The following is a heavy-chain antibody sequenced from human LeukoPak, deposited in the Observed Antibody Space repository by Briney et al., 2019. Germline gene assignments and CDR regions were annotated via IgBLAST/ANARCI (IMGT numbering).Heavy chain of an antibody. CDR3: ATSPVGLRYFDWPMGYDY. J-gene: IGHJ4*02. V-gene: IGHV3-23*01. D-gene: IGHD3-9*01. Sequence: GGSLRLSCAASGFTFSSYAMSWARQAPGKGLEWVSAISGSGGSTYYADSVKGRFTISRDNAKNSLYLQMNSLRAEDTAVYYCATSPVGLRYFDWPMGYDYWGQGTLVTVSS. CDR1: GFTFSSYA. CDR2: ISGSGGST.